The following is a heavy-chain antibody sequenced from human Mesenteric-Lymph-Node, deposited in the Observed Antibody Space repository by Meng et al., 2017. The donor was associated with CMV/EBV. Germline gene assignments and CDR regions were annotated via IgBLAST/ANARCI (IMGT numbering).Heavy chain of an antibody. D-gene: IGHD2-2*01. J-gene: IGHJ6*02. V-gene: IGHV1-69*10. CDR3: ASSCSSTSCYDVYYYYGMDV. CDR2: IIPILGIA. Sequence: SVKVSCKASGYTFTNFGISWVRQAPGQGLEWMGGIIPILGIANYAQKFQGRVTITADKSTSTAYMELSSLRSEDTAVYYCASSCSSTSCYDVYYYYGMDVWGQGTTVTVSS. CDR1: GYTFTNFG.